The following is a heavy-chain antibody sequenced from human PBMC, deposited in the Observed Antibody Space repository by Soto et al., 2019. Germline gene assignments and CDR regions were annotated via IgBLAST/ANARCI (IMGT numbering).Heavy chain of an antibody. CDR2: INPESGNP. CDR3: ASEDCRNTNCLKGFDY. CDR1: GCTFTVYY. D-gene: IGHD2-15*01. V-gene: IGHV1-2*02. Sequence: GASVKVSCKASGCTFTVYYMHWVRQAPGQGFEWVGGINPESGNPKYVPKFQGRVTVTRDTSTSTAYMELNRLTSDDTAVYYCASEDCRNTNCLKGFDYWGQGTLVTVSS. J-gene: IGHJ4*02.